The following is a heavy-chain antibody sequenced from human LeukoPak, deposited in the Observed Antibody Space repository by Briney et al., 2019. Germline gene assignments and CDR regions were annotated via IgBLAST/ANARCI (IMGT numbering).Heavy chain of an antibody. CDR3: ARGHAYYDILTGYSIYGMDV. J-gene: IGHJ6*02. D-gene: IGHD3-9*01. Sequence: ASVKVSCKASGYTFTGYYMHWVRQAPGQGLEWVGWMSPNSGNTGYAQKFQGRVTMTRSTFIDTAYMELSSLKSEDTAVYYCARGHAYYDILTGYSIYGMDVWGQGTTVTVSS. CDR2: MSPNSGNT. CDR1: GYTFTGYY. V-gene: IGHV1-8*02.